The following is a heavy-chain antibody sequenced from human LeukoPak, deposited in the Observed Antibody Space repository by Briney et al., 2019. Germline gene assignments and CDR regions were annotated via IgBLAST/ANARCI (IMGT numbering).Heavy chain of an antibody. CDR2: ISTYNGNT. V-gene: IGHV1-18*01. CDR1: GYTFNNYG. Sequence: ASVKVSCKASGYTFNNYGITWVRQAPGQGLEWMGWISTYNGNTNYAQKLQGRVTMTTDTSTSTAYMELRSLRSDDTAVYYCASLGQNWSGYPYYYYYYMDVWGKGTTVTVSS. D-gene: IGHD3-3*01. J-gene: IGHJ6*03. CDR3: ASLGQNWSGYPYYYYYYMDV.